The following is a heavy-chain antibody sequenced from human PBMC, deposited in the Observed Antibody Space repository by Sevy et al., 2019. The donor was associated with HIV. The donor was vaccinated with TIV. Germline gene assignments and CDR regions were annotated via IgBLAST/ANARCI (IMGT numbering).Heavy chain of an antibody. Sequence: GESLKISCAASGFTFSTYGMHWVRQAPGKGLEWGAVIWVDGSNTYYEDSVKGRFTISRDFAKNTLHLQMNSLRAEDTAVYYGARDLEFYDYGDYGPAFMPDYWGQGTLVTVSS. CDR2: IWVDGSNT. CDR1: GFTFSTYG. CDR3: ARDLEFYDYGDYGPAFMPDY. J-gene: IGHJ4*02. V-gene: IGHV3-33*01. D-gene: IGHD3-16*01.